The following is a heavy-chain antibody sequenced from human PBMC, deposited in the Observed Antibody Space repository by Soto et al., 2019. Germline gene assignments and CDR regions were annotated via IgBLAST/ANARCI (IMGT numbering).Heavy chain of an antibody. CDR3: AKDTYSSGGYYFDY. V-gene: IGHV3-23*01. J-gene: IGHJ4*02. CDR2: ISGSGGST. Sequence: EVQLLESGGGLVQPGGSLRLSCAASGFTFSSYAMSWVRQAPGKGLEWVSAISGSGGSTYYADYVKGRFTSSRDNSKNTHDRQMNSLRAEDTSVYYCAKDTYSSGGYYFDYWGQGTLVTVSS. D-gene: IGHD6-19*01. CDR1: GFTFSSYA.